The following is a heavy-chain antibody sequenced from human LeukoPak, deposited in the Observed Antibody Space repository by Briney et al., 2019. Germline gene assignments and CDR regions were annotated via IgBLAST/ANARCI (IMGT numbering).Heavy chain of an antibody. Sequence: SETLSLTCTVSGGSISSGDYYWSWIRQHPGKGLEWIGYIYYSGSTYYNPSLKSRVTISVDTSKNQFSLKLSSVTAADTAVYYCARGFGEFLYWFDPWGQGTLVTVSS. J-gene: IGHJ5*02. V-gene: IGHV4-31*03. CDR3: ARGFGEFLYWFDP. D-gene: IGHD3-10*01. CDR1: GGSISSGDYY. CDR2: IYYSGST.